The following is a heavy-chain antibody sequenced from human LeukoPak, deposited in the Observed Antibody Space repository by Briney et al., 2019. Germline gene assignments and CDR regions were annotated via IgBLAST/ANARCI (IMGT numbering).Heavy chain of an antibody. D-gene: IGHD3-9*01. V-gene: IGHV3-48*03. CDR2: ISSSGTTI. J-gene: IGHJ4*02. Sequence: GGSLRLSCAASRFTFSSYDVNWVRQAPGKGLEWVSYISSSGTTIYYADSVEGRFTVSRDNAKNSLYLQMNSLGADDTALYYCARSLIAGCPGYWGQGTLVTVAS. CDR3: ARSLIAGCPGY. CDR1: RFTFSSYD.